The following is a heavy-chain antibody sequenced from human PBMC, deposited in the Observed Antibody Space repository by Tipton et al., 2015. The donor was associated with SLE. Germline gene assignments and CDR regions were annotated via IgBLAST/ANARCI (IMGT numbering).Heavy chain of an antibody. CDR1: GGSISSYY. CDR3: ARDGPYYDFWSGMGAFDI. D-gene: IGHD3-3*01. V-gene: IGHV4-59*12. Sequence: TLSLTCTVSGGSISSYYWSWIRQPPGKGLEWIGSIYYSGSTYYNPSLKSRVTISVDTSKNQFSLMLRSVTAADTAVYYCARDGPYYDFWSGMGAFDIWGQGTMVTVSS. J-gene: IGHJ3*02. CDR2: IYYSGST.